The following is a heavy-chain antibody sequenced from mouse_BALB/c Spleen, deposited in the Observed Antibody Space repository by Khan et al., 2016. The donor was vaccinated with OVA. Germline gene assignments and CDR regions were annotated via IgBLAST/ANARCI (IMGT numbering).Heavy chain of an antibody. CDR2: IYSGNGYT. J-gene: IGHJ2*01. D-gene: IGHD2-14*01. Sequence: VQLQQSGAELGRPGSSVKLSCKTSGFTFTSYGIKWVRQRPGQGLEWIGSIYSGNGYTVYNEKFQGKATLTSDTSSCTAYMQLTSLTSEDSEIYFCAAAYYRNYFDYWGQGTPLTVSS. CDR1: GFTFTSYG. V-gene: IGHV1S134*01. CDR3: AAAYYRNYFDY.